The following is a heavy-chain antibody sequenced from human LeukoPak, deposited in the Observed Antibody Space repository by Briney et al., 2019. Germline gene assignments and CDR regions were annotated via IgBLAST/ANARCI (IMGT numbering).Heavy chain of an antibody. J-gene: IGHJ4*02. Sequence: GRSLRLSCAASGFTFSSYAMHWVRQAPGKGLEWVAVISYDGSNKYYADSVKGRFTISRDNSKNTLYLQMNSLRAEDTAVYYCARGYSSGWYLDYWGQGTLVTVSS. D-gene: IGHD6-19*01. CDR1: GFTFSSYA. CDR3: ARGYSSGWYLDY. V-gene: IGHV3-30-3*01. CDR2: ISYDGSNK.